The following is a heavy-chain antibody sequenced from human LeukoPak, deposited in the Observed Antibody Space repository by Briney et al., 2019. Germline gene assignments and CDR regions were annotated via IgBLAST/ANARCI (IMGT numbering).Heavy chain of an antibody. Sequence: GESLKISCKGSGYRFTKSWIGWVRQMPGKGLEWMGIIYPGDSDTRYSPSFQGQVTISADKSISTAYLQWSSLKASDTAMYYCARHPYGATYFWFDPWGQGTLVTVSS. V-gene: IGHV5-51*01. D-gene: IGHD4/OR15-4a*01. CDR1: GYRFTKSW. J-gene: IGHJ5*02. CDR2: IYPGDSDT. CDR3: ARHPYGATYFWFDP.